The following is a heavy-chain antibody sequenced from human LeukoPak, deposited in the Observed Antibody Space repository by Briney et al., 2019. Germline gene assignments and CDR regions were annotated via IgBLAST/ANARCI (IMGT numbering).Heavy chain of an antibody. CDR2: ISAYNGNT. D-gene: IGHD5-18*01. CDR1: GYTVTIYG. CDR3: ARSNVDTAMVRAFDI. J-gene: IGHJ3*02. V-gene: IGHV1-18*01. Sequence: ASVTLSFTASGYTVTIYGISWVRQAPGQGLERMGWISAYNGNTNYAQKLQGRVTMTTDTSTSTAYMELSSLRSEDTAVYYCARSNVDTAMVRAFDIWGQGTMVTVSS.